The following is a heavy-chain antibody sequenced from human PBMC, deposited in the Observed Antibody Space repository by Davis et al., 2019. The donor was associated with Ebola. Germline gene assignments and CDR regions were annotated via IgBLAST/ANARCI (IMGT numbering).Heavy chain of an antibody. J-gene: IGHJ3*02. Sequence: GESLKISCAASGFTVSSNYMSWVRQAPGKGLEWVSVIYSGGSTYYADSVKGRFTISRHNSKNTLYLQMNSLRAEDTAVYYCARGYGYCSGGSCYVGAFDIWGQGTMVTVSS. CDR3: ARGYGYCSGGSCYVGAFDI. V-gene: IGHV3-53*04. CDR1: GFTVSSNY. CDR2: IYSGGST. D-gene: IGHD2-15*01.